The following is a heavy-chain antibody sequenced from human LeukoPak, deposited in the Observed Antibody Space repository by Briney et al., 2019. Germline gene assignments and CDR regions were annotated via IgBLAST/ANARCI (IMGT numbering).Heavy chain of an antibody. J-gene: IGHJ6*02. D-gene: IGHD2-15*01. CDR2: VSLAGQT. CDR1: GGSISNTNW. V-gene: IGHV4-4*02. CDR3: ARSCGGGNCNYFYHGMDV. Sequence: SETLSLTCDVSGGSISNTNWWSWVRQPPGQGLEWIGEVSLAGQTNYNPSLNGRVTMSLDESSNQLSLKLTSVTAADTAMYYCARSCGGGNCNYFYHGMDVWGQGTTVTVSS.